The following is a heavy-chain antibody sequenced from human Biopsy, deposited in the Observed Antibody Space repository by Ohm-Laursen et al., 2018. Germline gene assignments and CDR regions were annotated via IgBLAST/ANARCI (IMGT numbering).Heavy chain of an antibody. V-gene: IGHV3-66*01. CDR3: ARDLAVAGSGVYYFDH. J-gene: IGHJ4*02. Sequence: SLRLSCAASGLSVSSSYISWVRRAPGKGLEWVSGIYSAGSPHYADSVRGRFTISRDNSKGMVFLQMNSLRAEDTAVYYCARDLAVAGSGVYYFDHWGQGTPVTVSS. CDR2: IYSAGSP. CDR1: GLSVSSSY. D-gene: IGHD6-19*01.